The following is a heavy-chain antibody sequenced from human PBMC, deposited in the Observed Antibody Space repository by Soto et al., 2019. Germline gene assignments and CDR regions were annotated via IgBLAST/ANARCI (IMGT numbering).Heavy chain of an antibody. CDR3: ARDRGEKYYDFWSGYYHYYGMDV. Sequence: GGSLRLSCAASGFTFSSYAMSWVRQAPGKGLEWVSVISGSGGSTYYADSVKGRFTISRDNSKNTLYLQMNSLRAEDTAVYYCARDRGEKYYDFWSGYYHYYGMDVWGQGTTVTVSS. CDR2: ISGSGGST. J-gene: IGHJ6*02. CDR1: GFTFSSYA. V-gene: IGHV3-23*01. D-gene: IGHD3-3*01.